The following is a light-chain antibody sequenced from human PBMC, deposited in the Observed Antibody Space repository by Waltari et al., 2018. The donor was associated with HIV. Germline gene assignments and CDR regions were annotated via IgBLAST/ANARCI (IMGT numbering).Light chain of an antibody. V-gene: IGKV3-20*01. Sequence: EIVLTQSPVTLSLSPGERATLSCRASQSVRNTYLAWYQQKPGQAPRLLIYGASSRATGIPDRFSGSGSGTDFTLTISGLEPEDFAVYYCQQYGTSPRTLGQGTKVEIK. CDR3: QQYGTSPRT. CDR2: GAS. CDR1: QSVRNTY. J-gene: IGKJ1*01.